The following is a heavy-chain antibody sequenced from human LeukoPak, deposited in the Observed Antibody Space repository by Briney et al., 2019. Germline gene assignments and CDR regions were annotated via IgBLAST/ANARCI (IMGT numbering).Heavy chain of an antibody. Sequence: ASVKVSCKASGYTFTSYYMHWVRQAPGQGLEWMGIINPSGGSTSYAQKFQGRVTMTRDTSTSTVYMELSSLRSEDTAVYYCARDNSVEDTAWWFDPWGQGTLVTVSS. CDR2: INPSGGST. D-gene: IGHD4-23*01. CDR3: ARDNSVEDTAWWFDP. V-gene: IGHV1-46*01. CDR1: GYTFTSYY. J-gene: IGHJ5*02.